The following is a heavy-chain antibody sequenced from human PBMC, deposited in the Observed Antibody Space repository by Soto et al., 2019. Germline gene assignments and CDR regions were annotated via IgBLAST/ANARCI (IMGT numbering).Heavy chain of an antibody. CDR1: GFTFSYAW. Sequence: PVGSLRLSCAAPGFTFSYAWMSWVRQAPGKGLEWVGRIKSKTDGETTDYAAPVKGRFTISRDDSKNTLYLQMNSLKTEDTAVYYCTTEGPGYCSGGSCQAFDYWGPGTLVTVSS. CDR3: TTEGPGYCSGGSCQAFDY. CDR2: IKSKTDGETT. D-gene: IGHD2-15*01. V-gene: IGHV3-15*01. J-gene: IGHJ4*02.